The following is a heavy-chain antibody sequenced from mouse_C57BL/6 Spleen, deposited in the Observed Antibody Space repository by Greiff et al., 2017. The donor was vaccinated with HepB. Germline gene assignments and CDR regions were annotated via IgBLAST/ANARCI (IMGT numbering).Heavy chain of an antibody. Sequence: DVMLVESGGGLVKPGGSLKLSCAASGFTFSDYGMHWVRQAPEKGLEWVAYISSGSSTIYYADTVKGRFTISRDNAKNTLFLQMTSLRSEDTAMYYCARNYYGSRGGYFDYWGPGTTLTVSS. CDR3: ARNYYGSRGGYFDY. V-gene: IGHV5-17*01. J-gene: IGHJ2*01. CDR1: GFTFSDYG. CDR2: ISSGSSTI. D-gene: IGHD1-1*01.